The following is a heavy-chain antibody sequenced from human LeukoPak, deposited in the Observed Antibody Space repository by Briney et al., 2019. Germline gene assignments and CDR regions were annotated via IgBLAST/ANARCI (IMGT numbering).Heavy chain of an antibody. CDR2: IYYSGST. J-gene: IGHJ6*03. Sequence: KPSETLSPTCTVSGGSISSYYWSWIRQPPGKGLEWIGYIYYSGSTNYNPSLKSRVTISVDTSKNQFSLKLSSVTAADTAVYYCARDNPGYCSSTSCPRYYYYYMDVWGKGTTVTVSS. D-gene: IGHD2-2*01. CDR3: ARDNPGYCSSTSCPRYYYYYMDV. CDR1: GGSISSYY. V-gene: IGHV4-59*12.